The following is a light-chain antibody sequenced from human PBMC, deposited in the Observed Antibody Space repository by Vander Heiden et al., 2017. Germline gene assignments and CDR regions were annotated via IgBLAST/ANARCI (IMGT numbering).Light chain of an antibody. Sequence: DIQMTQSPSSLSASVGDRVTITCRASQSISSYLNWYQQKPGKAPKLLIYAASSLQSGVPSRFSGSGYGTDFTLTISSLQPEDFATYYCQQIDSTPPWTFGQGTKVEIK. CDR1: QSISSY. J-gene: IGKJ1*01. V-gene: IGKV1-39*01. CDR3: QQIDSTPPWT. CDR2: AAS.